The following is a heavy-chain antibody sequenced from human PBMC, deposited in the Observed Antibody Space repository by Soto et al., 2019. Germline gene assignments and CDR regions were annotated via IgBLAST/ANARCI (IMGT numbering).Heavy chain of an antibody. V-gene: IGHV3-30-3*01. CDR2: ISYDGSNK. D-gene: IGHD1-26*01. CDR1: GFTFSSYA. Sequence: PGGSLRLSCAASGFTFSSYAMHWVRQAPGKGLEWVAVISYDGSNKYYADSVKGRFTISRDNSKNTLYLQMNSLRAEDTAVYYCARRKKSYYVEYFDYWGQGTLVTVSS. CDR3: ARRKKSYYVEYFDY. J-gene: IGHJ4*02.